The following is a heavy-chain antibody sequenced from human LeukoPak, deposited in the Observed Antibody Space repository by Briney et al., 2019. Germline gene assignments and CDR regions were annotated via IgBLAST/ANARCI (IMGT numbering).Heavy chain of an antibody. CDR2: IYHSGST. CDR1: GGSISSSNW. J-gene: IGHJ6*02. V-gene: IGHV4-4*02. CDR3: ARDLGYCSSTSCYAGYYYGMDV. D-gene: IGHD2-2*01. Sequence: PSETLSLTCAVSGGSISSSNWWSWVRQPPGKGLEWIGEIYHSGSTNYNPSLKSRVTISVDKSKTQFSLKLSSVTAADTAVYYCARDLGYCSSTSCYAGYYYGMDVGGQGPTVTVSS.